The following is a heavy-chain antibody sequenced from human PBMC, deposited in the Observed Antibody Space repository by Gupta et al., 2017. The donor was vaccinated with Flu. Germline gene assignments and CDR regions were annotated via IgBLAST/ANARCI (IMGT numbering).Heavy chain of an antibody. J-gene: IGHJ4*02. CDR1: FTSYG. V-gene: IGHV1-18*01. CDR3: ARDRGDSNPSDY. Sequence: FTSYGISWVRQAPGQGLEWMGWISAYNGNTNYAQKLQGRVTMTTDTSTSTAYLELRSLTSDDTAVYYCARDRGDSNPSDYWGQGTLVTVSS. CDR2: ISAYNGNT. D-gene: IGHD6-13*01.